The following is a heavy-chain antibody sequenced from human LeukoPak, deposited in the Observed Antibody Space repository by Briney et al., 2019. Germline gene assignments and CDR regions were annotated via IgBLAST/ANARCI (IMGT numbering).Heavy chain of an antibody. V-gene: IGHV1-8*03. D-gene: IGHD3-16*02. CDR1: GYTFTSYD. CDR3: AREGLSRTPPY. J-gene: IGHJ4*02. CDR2: MNPNSGNT. Sequence: ASVKVSCKASGYTFTSYDINWVRQATGQGLEWMGWMNPNSGNTGYAQKFQGRVTITTDESTSTAYMELSSLRSEDTAVYYCAREGLSRTPPYWGQGTLVTVSS.